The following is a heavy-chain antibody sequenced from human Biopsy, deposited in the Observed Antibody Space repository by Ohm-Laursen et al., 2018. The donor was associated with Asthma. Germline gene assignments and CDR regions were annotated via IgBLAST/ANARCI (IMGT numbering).Heavy chain of an antibody. Sequence: SLRLSCAASGFTVSRDHMFWVRQAPGKGLEWVSVIYSGGTSHTADSVRGRFTISRDFSKNTLHLQMHSLRVEDMAVYYCARGDSSNWSHYYFDYWGQGTLVTVSS. D-gene: IGHD3-22*01. V-gene: IGHV3-53*01. CDR3: ARGDSSNWSHYYFDY. CDR2: IYSGGTS. J-gene: IGHJ4*02. CDR1: GFTVSRDH.